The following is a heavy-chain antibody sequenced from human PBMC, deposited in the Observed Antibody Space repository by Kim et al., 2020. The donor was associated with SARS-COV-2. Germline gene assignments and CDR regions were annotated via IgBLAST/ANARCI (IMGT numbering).Heavy chain of an antibody. V-gene: IGHV3-48*03. D-gene: IGHD5-12*01. CDR3: ARFYSGYDNYFDY. J-gene: IGHJ4*02. CDR2: ISSSGSTI. CDR1: GFTFSSYE. Sequence: GGSLRLSCAASGFTFSSYEMNWVRQAPGKGLEWVSYISSSGSTIYYADSVKGRFTISRDNAKNSLYLQMNSLRAEDTAVYYCARFYSGYDNYFDYWGQGTLVTVSS.